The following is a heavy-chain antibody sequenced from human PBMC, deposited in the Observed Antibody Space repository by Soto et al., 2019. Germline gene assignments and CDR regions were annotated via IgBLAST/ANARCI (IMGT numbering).Heavy chain of an antibody. D-gene: IGHD3-3*01. CDR1: GYTFTSYG. CDR2: ISAYNGKT. V-gene: IGHV1-18*01. J-gene: IGHJ3*02. CDR3: ARAYDFWSGYVNDDFDI. Sequence: GASVKVSCKASGYTFTSYGMSCVRQAPGQGLEWMGWISAYNGKTNYAKKLKGRVTMKTDTSTSTAYLELRSPRSDDTAVYYCARAYDFWSGYVNDDFDIWGQGTMVTVSS.